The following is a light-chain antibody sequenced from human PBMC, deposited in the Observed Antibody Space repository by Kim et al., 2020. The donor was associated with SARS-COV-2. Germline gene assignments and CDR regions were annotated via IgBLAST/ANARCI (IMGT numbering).Light chain of an antibody. CDR1: RGDSSNA. CDR2: VNSDGSH. CDR3: QTWGTGRWV. Sequence: SIKVTCTRRRGDSSNAIAWHQKQPRKGPGYLMKVNSDGSHNEGDGIPDRFSGASSGAERYLTISRRQSEDEADYYCQTWGTGRWVFGGGTQLTVL. J-gene: IGLJ3*02. V-gene: IGLV4-69*01.